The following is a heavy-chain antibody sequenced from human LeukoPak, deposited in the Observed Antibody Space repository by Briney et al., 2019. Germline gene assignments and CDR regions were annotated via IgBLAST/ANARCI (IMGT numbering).Heavy chain of an antibody. CDR3: ARETYFYDTDYYYVKYFDS. J-gene: IGHJ4*02. V-gene: IGHV3-30*02. D-gene: IGHD3-22*01. CDR1: GFTFSAYG. Sequence: GGSLRLSCAASGFTFSAYGMHWVRQAPGKGLEWVAFIRYDGSKKYYADSVKGRFTISRDNSKNTLYLQMNSLSAEDTAVYFCARETYFYDTDYYYVKYFDSWGQGTLVTVSS. CDR2: IRYDGSKK.